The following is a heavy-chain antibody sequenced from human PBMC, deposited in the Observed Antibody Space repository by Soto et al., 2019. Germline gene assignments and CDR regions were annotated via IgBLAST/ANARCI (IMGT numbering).Heavy chain of an antibody. V-gene: IGHV1-69*06. CDR3: ARDHYYDSSGYLSGVSDY. D-gene: IGHD3-22*01. J-gene: IGHJ4*02. CDR1: GGTFSSYA. CDR2: IIPIFGTA. Sequence: GASVKVSCKASGGTFSSYAISWVRQAPGQGLEWMGGIIPIFGTANYAQKFQGRVTITADKSTSTAYMELSSLRSEDTAVYYCARDHYYDSSGYLSGVSDYWGQGTLVTVSS.